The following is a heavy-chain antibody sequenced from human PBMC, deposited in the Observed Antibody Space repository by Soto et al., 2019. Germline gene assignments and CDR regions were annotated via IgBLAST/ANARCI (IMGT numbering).Heavy chain of an antibody. J-gene: IGHJ4*01. V-gene: IGHV4-61*01. D-gene: IGHD5-12*01. CDR2: IYYTGST. Sequence: SETLSLTCSVAGDSVGRGSHSWTWTRQPPGKGLEFLGYIYYTGSTNYNPSLKSRVTISVDTSKNQISLMLTSVTAADTAVYYCARTAAGYDYGDFWGHGILVTVSS. CDR1: GDSVGRGSHS. CDR3: ARTAAGYDYGDF.